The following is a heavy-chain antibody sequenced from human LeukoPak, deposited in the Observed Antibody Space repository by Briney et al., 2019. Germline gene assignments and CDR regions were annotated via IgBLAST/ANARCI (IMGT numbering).Heavy chain of an antibody. V-gene: IGHV1-3*01. J-gene: IGHJ5*02. CDR1: GYTFTSYA. Sequence: ASVKVSCKASGYTFTSYAMHWVRQAPGQRLEWMGWINAGNGNTKFSQKFQGRVTITRDTSASTAYMELSSLRSGDTAVYYCAMYGDYGNWFDPWGQGTLVTVSS. CDR2: INAGNGNT. D-gene: IGHD4-17*01. CDR3: AMYGDYGNWFDP.